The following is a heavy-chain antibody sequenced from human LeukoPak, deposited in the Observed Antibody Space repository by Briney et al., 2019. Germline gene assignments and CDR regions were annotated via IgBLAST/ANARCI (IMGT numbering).Heavy chain of an antibody. CDR2: IYSSGNT. CDR3: AKTISGYCSRTSCLNWFDP. V-gene: IGHV3-53*01. Sequence: GGSLRLSCAASGFTVSGNYMSWVRQAPGKGLEWVPAIYSSGNTYYADSVKGRFTISRDNSKNTLYLQMNSLRAEDTAVYYCAKTISGYCSRTSCLNWFDPWGQGTLVTVSS. D-gene: IGHD2-2*03. J-gene: IGHJ5*02. CDR1: GFTVSGNY.